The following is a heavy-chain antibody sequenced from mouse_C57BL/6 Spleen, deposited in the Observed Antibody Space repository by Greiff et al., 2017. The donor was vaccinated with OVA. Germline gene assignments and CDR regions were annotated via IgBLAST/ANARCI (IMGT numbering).Heavy chain of an antibody. CDR2: IDPSDSET. CDR3: ARSLMVTTFSYAMDY. Sequence: LQQPGAELVRPGSSVKLSCKASGYTFTSYWMHWVKQRPIQGLEWIGNIDPSDSETHYNQKFKDKATLTVDKSSSTAYMQLSSLTSEDSAVYYCARSLMVTTFSYAMDYWGQGTSVTVSS. D-gene: IGHD2-2*01. CDR1: GYTFTSYW. J-gene: IGHJ4*01. V-gene: IGHV1-52*01.